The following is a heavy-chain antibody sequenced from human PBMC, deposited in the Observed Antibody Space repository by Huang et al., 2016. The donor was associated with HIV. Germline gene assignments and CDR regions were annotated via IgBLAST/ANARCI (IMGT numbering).Heavy chain of an antibody. CDR3: ARGGGIQLWLLGYYYMDV. J-gene: IGHJ6*03. D-gene: IGHD5-18*01. Sequence: QVQLVQSGAEVKKPGASVQVSCKDSGYTFSSVGISWLRQAPGQGVEWVRWISVYNGNTNVAQKFQGRLTMTTDTSTSTAYMELRSLRSDDTAVYYCARGGGIQLWLLGYYYMDVWGNGTTVTVSS. V-gene: IGHV1-18*01. CDR1: GYTFSSVG. CDR2: ISVYNGNT.